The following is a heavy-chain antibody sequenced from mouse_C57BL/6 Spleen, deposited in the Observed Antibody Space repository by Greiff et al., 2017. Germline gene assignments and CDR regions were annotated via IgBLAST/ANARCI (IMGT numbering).Heavy chain of an antibody. CDR1: GYTFTDYY. CDR3: ARGKRDY. J-gene: IGHJ2*01. V-gene: IGHV1-19*01. Sequence: EVQRVESGPVLVKPGASVKMSCKASGYTFTDYYMNWVKQSHGKSLEWIGVINPYNGGTSYNQKFKGKATLTVDKSSSTAYMELNSLTSEDSAVYYCARGKRDYWGQGTTLTVSS. CDR2: INPYNGGT.